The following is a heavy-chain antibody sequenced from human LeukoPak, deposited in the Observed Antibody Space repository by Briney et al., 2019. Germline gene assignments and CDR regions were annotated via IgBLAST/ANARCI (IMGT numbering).Heavy chain of an antibody. J-gene: IGHJ4*02. Sequence: ASVKVSCKASGYTFTSYGISWVRQAPGQGLEWMGWISAYNGNTNYAQKLQGRVTMTTDTSTSTAYMELSSLRSGDTAVYYCARDRDSRGFDYWGQGTLVTVSS. V-gene: IGHV1-18*01. CDR1: GYTFTSYG. CDR3: ARDRDSRGFDY. CDR2: ISAYNGNT. D-gene: IGHD3-10*01.